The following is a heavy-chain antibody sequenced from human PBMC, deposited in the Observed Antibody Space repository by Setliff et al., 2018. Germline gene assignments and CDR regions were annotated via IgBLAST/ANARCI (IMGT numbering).Heavy chain of an antibody. Sequence: PGGSLRLSCAASGFTFSSYSMNWVRQAPGKGLEWISYITSSGSTIYYADSVEGRFTISRDNSKNSLFLEMNSLRVEDTALYQCAREIWNMYDNSWSGYSDLWGQGTLVTVSS. CDR1: GFTFSSYS. D-gene: IGHD3-3*01. J-gene: IGHJ5*02. V-gene: IGHV3-48*04. CDR3: AREIWNMYDNSWSGYSDL. CDR2: ITSSGSTI.